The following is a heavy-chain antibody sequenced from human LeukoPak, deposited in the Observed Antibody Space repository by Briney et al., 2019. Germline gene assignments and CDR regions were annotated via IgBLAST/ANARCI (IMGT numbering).Heavy chain of an antibody. J-gene: IGHJ4*02. CDR2: IKEDGSDK. Sequence: PGGSLRLSCAASGFTFSKYGMSWVRQAPGKGLEWVANIKEDGSDKYYVDSVKGRFTISRDNAKNSLYPQMDSLRAEDTAVYHCARGSYWGQGALVTVSS. V-gene: IGHV3-7*04. CDR3: ARGSY. CDR1: GFTFSKYG.